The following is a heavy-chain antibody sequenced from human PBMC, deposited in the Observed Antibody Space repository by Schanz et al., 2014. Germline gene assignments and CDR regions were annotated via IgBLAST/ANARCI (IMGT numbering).Heavy chain of an antibody. Sequence: EVHLVESGGGLVKRGGSLRLSCAASGFTFSTYAMSWVRQAPGKGLEWVSAISGSGGSTYYADSVKGRFTISRDNSKNTLKLQMNSRRAEDTAEYCCAKDPSHGDYDYYFDYWGQGTLVTVSS. D-gene: IGHD3-22*01. J-gene: IGHJ4*02. CDR1: GFTFSTYA. CDR3: AKDPSHGDYDYYFDY. CDR2: ISGSGGST. V-gene: IGHV3-23*04.